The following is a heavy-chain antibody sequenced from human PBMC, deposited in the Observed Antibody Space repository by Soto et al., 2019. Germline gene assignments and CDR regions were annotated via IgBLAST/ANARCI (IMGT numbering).Heavy chain of an antibody. CDR2: IYWDDDK. Sequence: LKRVHQTQALTQTGNFSGFSLSNSKVGVGWIRQPPGKALEWLALIYWDDDKRYSPSLKSRLTITKDTSKHQVVLTMTNMAPVDTGTYYCARRLFGAYCSGATCSIPPGYWGQGTLVTVSS. D-gene: IGHD2-15*01. J-gene: IGHJ4*02. CDR1: GFSLSNSKVG. V-gene: IGHV2-5*02. CDR3: ARRLFGAYCSGATCSIPPGY.